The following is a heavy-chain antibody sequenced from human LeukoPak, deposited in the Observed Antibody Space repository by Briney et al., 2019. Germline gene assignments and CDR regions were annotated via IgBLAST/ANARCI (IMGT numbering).Heavy chain of an antibody. J-gene: IGHJ4*02. D-gene: IGHD1-26*01. CDR1: GFTFKNYA. Sequence: QAGGSLRLSCVASGFTFKNYAMSWVRRVPGKGLEWVSAISGSDPGTYYADSVRGRFTISRDNSKNTLYLQMNSLRAEDTAVYYCAKSSPPGRGWEYYFDYWGQGTLVTVSS. CDR3: AKSSPPGRGWEYYFDY. CDR2: ISGSDPGT. V-gene: IGHV3-23*01.